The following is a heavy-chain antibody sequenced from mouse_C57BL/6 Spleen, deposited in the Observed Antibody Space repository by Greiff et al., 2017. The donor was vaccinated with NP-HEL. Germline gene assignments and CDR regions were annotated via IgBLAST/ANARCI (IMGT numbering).Heavy chain of an antibody. CDR2: IHPNSGST. D-gene: IGHD1-1*01. J-gene: IGHJ3*01. V-gene: IGHV1-64*01. Sequence: QVQLQQSGAELVKPGASVKLSCKASGYTFTSYWMHWVKQRPGQGLEWIGMIHPNSGSTNYNEKFKSKATLTVDKSSSTAYMQLSSLTSEDSAVYYCASTLSGSSSWFAYWGQGTLVTVSA. CDR3: ASTLSGSSSWFAY. CDR1: GYTFTSYW.